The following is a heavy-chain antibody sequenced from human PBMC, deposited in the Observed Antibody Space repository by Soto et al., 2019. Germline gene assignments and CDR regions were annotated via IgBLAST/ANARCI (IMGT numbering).Heavy chain of an antibody. D-gene: IGHD1-26*01. CDR3: AKESYGTRPGGQ. CDR1: GFTFSSYV. J-gene: IGHJ4*02. Sequence: RGPLRLSCAASGFTFSSYVMSWVLLALRKGLEWISAISSSRGSTYYADSVKVRFTISRDNSKNTLYVQMNSLRAEDTAVYYCAKESYGTRPGGQWGQGT. CDR2: ISSSRGST. V-gene: IGHV3-23*01.